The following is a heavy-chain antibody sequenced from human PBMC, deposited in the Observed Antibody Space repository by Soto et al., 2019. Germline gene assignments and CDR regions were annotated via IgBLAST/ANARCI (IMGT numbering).Heavy chain of an antibody. V-gene: IGHV1-46*01. J-gene: IGHJ4*02. CDR1: GYTFTTYY. Sequence: QVQLVQSGAEVMEPGASVKASCKASGYTFTTYYINWVRQAPGQGLEWMGRVDPAGGSTSYAQKFQGRVTMTRDTSTSTVYMELSSLISEDTAVYDCARNVNSGLDYWGQGTLVTISS. CDR3: ARNVNSGLDY. CDR2: VDPAGGST. D-gene: IGHD1-26*01.